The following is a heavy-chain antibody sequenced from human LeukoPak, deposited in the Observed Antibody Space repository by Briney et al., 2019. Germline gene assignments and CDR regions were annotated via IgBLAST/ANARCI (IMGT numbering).Heavy chain of an antibody. CDR1: GFRFGGYA. J-gene: IGHJ4*02. V-gene: IGHV3-49*04. CDR2: IRSKALYSTS. CDR3: VRESVRDYYFDY. D-gene: IGHD3-10*02. Sequence: GGSLRLSCTVSGFRFGGYAVSWVRQAPGKGLEWVGFIRSKALYSTSEYAASVEGRFSISRDDSNSIAYLQMNSLKTEDTAVYFCVRESVRDYYFDYWGQGTLVTVSS.